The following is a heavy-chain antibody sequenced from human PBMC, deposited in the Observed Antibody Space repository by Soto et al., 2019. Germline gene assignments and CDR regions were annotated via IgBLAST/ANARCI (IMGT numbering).Heavy chain of an antibody. V-gene: IGHV3-21*04. CDR3: VRGRSYSVYDF. CDR1: GFTFSSYS. CDR2: ISSSSSYI. J-gene: IGHJ4*02. D-gene: IGHD5-12*01. Sequence: VGSLRLSCAASGFTFSSYSMNWVRQAPGKGLEWVSSISSSSSYIYYADSVKGRFTISRDNAKNSLYLQMNSLRAADTAVFYCVRGRSYSVYDFWGPGTLVTVSS.